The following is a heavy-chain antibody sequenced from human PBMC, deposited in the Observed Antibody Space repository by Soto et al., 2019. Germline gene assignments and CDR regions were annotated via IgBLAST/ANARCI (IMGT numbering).Heavy chain of an antibody. J-gene: IGHJ4*02. CDR2: FDAEDGAA. D-gene: IGHD3-16*02. Sequence: QVELVQSGAEVKKPGASVKVSCKVSGYTLTELSMHWVRQAPGKGREWMGGFDAEDGAASYAQNFQGRVTMTVDTSTGTAYMEVTRLRSEDTAVYYCATDLFPDYADAWVTFRPADYWGQGTQVTVSS. CDR3: ATDLFPDYADAWVTFRPADY. V-gene: IGHV1-24*01. CDR1: GYTLTELS.